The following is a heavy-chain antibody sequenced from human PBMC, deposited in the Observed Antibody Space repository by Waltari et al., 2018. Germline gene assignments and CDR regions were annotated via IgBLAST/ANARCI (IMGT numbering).Heavy chain of an antibody. D-gene: IGHD6-19*01. Sequence: EVQLLESGGGLVQPGGSLRVSCGASGFTFSIYAMTWGRQAPGKGLEWFSVISDSGGRTYYADSVKGRFIISRDNSKNTLDLQMSSLRAEDTAVYYCVKGERNSGRPGPYWGQGTLVTVSS. V-gene: IGHV3-23*01. CDR2: ISDSGGRT. CDR1: GFTFSIYA. CDR3: VKGERNSGRPGPY. J-gene: IGHJ4*02.